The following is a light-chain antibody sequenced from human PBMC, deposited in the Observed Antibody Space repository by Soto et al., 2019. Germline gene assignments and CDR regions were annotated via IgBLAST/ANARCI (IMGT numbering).Light chain of an antibody. V-gene: IGKV1-39*01. CDR3: EQSYSTPWT. Sequence: DIQMTQSPSSLSASVGDRVTITCRASQTITSYLTWYQQKPWKAPKVLIYAASSLQSGVPSRFSGSGSGTDFTLTIISLQPEDFATYYCEQSYSTPWTCGQGTKLDIK. J-gene: IGKJ1*01. CDR2: AAS. CDR1: QTITSY.